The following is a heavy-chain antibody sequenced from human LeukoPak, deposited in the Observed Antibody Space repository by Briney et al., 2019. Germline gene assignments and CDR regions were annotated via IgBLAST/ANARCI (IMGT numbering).Heavy chain of an antibody. CDR1: GFTFSSYA. CDR3: AREGYSYGYETLNCFDY. V-gene: IGHV3-30-3*01. CDR2: ISYDGSNK. Sequence: PGRSLRLSCAASGFTFSSYAMHWVRQAPGKGLEWVAVISYDGSNKYYADSVKGRFTISRDNSKNTLYLQMNSLRAEDTAVYYCAREGYSYGYETLNCFDYWGQGTLVTVSS. D-gene: IGHD5-18*01. J-gene: IGHJ4*02.